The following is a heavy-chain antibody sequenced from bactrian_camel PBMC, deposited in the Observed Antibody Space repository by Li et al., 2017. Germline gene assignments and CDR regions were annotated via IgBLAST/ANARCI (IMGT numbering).Heavy chain of an antibody. CDR3: AAARTMTDWAQSRGY. V-gene: IGHV3S40*01. CDR2: INSAGGVT. J-gene: IGHJ6*01. Sequence: DVQLVESGGGLVQPGGSLRLSCATSGFTFSSYAMSWVRQAPGKGLEWLSSINSAGGVTFYADSVKGRFTISRDNAKNTVYLQMGNLKLEDTAMYYCAAARTMTDWAQSRGYWGQGTQVTVS. CDR1: GFTFSSYA. D-gene: IGHD5*01.